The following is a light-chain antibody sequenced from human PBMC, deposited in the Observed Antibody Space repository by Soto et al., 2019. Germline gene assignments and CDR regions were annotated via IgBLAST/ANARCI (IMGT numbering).Light chain of an antibody. J-gene: IGLJ1*01. CDR2: DDN. Sequence: SYELSQPPSASVAPGQTARVVCRGDNIGSKNYHWYQQKADLAPVLVVYDDNDRPSGPPERFSRSSSGKTATLTINSVEGGDEADYYCQVWDSSTDHYVFGTGTKVTVL. V-gene: IGLV3-21*02. CDR1: NIGSKN. CDR3: QVWDSSTDHYV.